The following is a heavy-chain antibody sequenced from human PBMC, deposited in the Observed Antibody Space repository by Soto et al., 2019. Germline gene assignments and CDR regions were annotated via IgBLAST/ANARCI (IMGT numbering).Heavy chain of an antibody. Sequence: QVQLVQSGSEVKKPGSSVKVSCKASGGTFSSYAISWVRQAPGQGLEWMGGIIPIFGTANYAQTFQGRVTMTADESTSTAYMELGSLRSEDTAVYYCAREAAAGTEHDAFDSWGQGTMVTFSS. CDR3: AREAAAGTEHDAFDS. CDR2: IIPIFGTA. V-gene: IGHV1-69*01. J-gene: IGHJ3*02. D-gene: IGHD6-13*01. CDR1: GGTFSSYA.